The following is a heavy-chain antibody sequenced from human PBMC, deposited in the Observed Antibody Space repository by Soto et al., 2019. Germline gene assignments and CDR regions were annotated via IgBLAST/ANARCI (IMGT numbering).Heavy chain of an antibody. D-gene: IGHD6-13*01. CDR1: GYNFITYA. Sequence: VASVKVSCKASGYNFITYAMHWVRQAPGQRLEWMGWINAATGDTTSSQKFQGRVTFSSDTSASTAFMELSSLRSEDTAVYYCARDSSWAGYWGQGTLVTVSS. V-gene: IGHV1-3*01. CDR3: ARDSSWAGY. CDR2: INAATGDT. J-gene: IGHJ4*02.